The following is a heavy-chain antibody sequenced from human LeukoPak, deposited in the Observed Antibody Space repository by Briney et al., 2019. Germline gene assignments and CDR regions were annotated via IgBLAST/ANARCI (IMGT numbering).Heavy chain of an antibody. CDR2: IIPIFGTA. CDR3: ARDDPHGNWFDP. Sequence: SVKASCKASGGTFSSYAISWVRQAPGQGLEWMGGIIPIFGTANYAQKFQGRVTITADESTSTAYMELSSLRSEDTAVYYCARDDPHGNWFDPWGQGTLVTVSS. J-gene: IGHJ5*02. V-gene: IGHV1-69*13. CDR1: GGTFSSYA.